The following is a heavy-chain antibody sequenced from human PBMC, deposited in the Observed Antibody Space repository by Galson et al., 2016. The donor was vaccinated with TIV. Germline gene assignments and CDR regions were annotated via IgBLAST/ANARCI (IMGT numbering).Heavy chain of an antibody. CDR3: ASGVVAHTYYFYGMDV. V-gene: IGHV3-30*02. CDR1: GFTFSSFG. D-gene: IGHD2-15*01. CDR2: IRYDGSRR. J-gene: IGHJ6*02. Sequence: SLRPSCAASGFTFSSFGMHWVRQAPGKGLEWVALIRYDGSRRYYADSVKGRFTISRDDSKNTLYLQMNGLRRDDSAVYYCASGVVAHTYYFYGMDVWGQGTTVTVSS.